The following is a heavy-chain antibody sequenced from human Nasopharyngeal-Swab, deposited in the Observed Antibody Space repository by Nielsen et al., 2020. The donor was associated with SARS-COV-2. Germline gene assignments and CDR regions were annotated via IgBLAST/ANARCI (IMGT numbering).Heavy chain of an antibody. J-gene: IGHJ5*02. V-gene: IGHV4-31*03. Sequence: SETLSLTCTVSGGSISSSGYYWSWIRQHPGKGLEWIGYIYYSGSTYYNPSLKSRVTISVDTSKNQFSLKLSSVTAADTAVYYCARSLGYWSSCSWFDPWGQGTLVTVSS. D-gene: IGHD2-2*01. CDR3: ARSLGYWSSCSWFDP. CDR2: IYYSGST. CDR1: GGSISSSGYY.